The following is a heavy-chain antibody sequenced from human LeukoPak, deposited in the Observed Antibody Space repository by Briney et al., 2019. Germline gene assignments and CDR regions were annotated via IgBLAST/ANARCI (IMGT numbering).Heavy chain of an antibody. Sequence: GSLRLSCAASGFMFSNYNMNWVRQAPGKGLEWVSSISSSGRYIYYADSVKGRFSISRDNAKNSLFLQMNSLRAEDTAVYYCAREIPSSSWPYSWFDPWGQGTLVTVSS. V-gene: IGHV3-21*01. CDR2: ISSSGRYI. CDR1: GFMFSNYN. CDR3: AREIPSSSWPYSWFDP. D-gene: IGHD6-13*01. J-gene: IGHJ5*02.